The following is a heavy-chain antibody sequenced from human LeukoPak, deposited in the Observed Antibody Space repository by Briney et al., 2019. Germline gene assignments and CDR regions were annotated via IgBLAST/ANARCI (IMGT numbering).Heavy chain of an antibody. J-gene: IGHJ3*02. D-gene: IGHD5-24*01. Sequence: SETLSLPCSVSGGPISSYYWSWIRQPPGKGLEGSGYFNYSESTNYNPSLKGRVTISVDASKSQFSLKLSSVTAADTAVYYCAREGRDGYKKAGGRAFYIWGQGTVVTVSS. CDR2: FNYSEST. CDR1: GGPISSYY. V-gene: IGHV4-59*01. CDR3: AREGRDGYKKAGGRAFYI.